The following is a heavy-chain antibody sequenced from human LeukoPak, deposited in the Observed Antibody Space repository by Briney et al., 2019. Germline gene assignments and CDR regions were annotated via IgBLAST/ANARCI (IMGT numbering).Heavy chain of an antibody. J-gene: IGHJ4*02. D-gene: IGHD3-9*01. CDR1: GFSFTNYV. Sequence: ASMSLSCAASGFSFTNYVMGWVRPAPGKGQEWVAGIACSGKNIYYPDSVKGRFTIFRDNSKNTLYLQMNSLRAEDTGVYYCAKDRGYFEVFEYWGQGSLVTVSS. V-gene: IGHV3-23*01. CDR2: IACSGKNI. CDR3: AKDRGYFEVFEY.